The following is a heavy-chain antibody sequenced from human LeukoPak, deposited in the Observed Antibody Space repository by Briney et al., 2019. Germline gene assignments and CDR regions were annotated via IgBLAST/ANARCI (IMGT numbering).Heavy chain of an antibody. CDR2: ISSNGGST. D-gene: IGHD4-23*01. J-gene: IGHJ4*02. Sequence: GGSLRLSCSASGFTFSSYAMHWVRQAPGKGLEYVSAISSNGGSTYYADSVKGRFTISRDNSKNTLYLQTSSLRAEDTAVYYCVKALGGNPQGWGQGTLVTVSS. CDR3: VKALGGNPQG. V-gene: IGHV3-64D*06. CDR1: GFTFSSYA.